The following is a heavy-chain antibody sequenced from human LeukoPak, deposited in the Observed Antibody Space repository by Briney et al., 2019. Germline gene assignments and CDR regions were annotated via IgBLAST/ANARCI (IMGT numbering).Heavy chain of an antibody. CDR3: ASFRDIVVVPAAIESFDI. D-gene: IGHD2-2*01. Sequence: ASVKVSCKASGYTFTGYYVHWVRQAPGQGLEWMGRINPNSGGTNYAQKFQGRVTMTRDTSISTAYMELSRLRSDDTAVYYCASFRDIVVVPAAIESFDIWGQGTMVTVSS. J-gene: IGHJ3*02. CDR1: GYTFTGYY. V-gene: IGHV1-2*06. CDR2: INPNSGGT.